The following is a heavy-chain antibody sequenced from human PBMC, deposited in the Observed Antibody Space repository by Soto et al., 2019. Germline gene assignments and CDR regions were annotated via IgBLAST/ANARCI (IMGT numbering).Heavy chain of an antibody. CDR1: GFTFSSYW. V-gene: IGHV3-74*01. D-gene: IGHD3-22*01. CDR3: AREGNDSSWYYYYY. J-gene: IGHJ1*01. Sequence: GGSLRLSCAASGFTFSSYWMHWVRQAPGKGLVWVSRINSDGSSTSYEDSVKGRFTISRDNAKNTLYLQMNRLRAEDTSVYYGAREGNDSSWYYYYYWGQGTLVTVSS. CDR2: INSDGSST.